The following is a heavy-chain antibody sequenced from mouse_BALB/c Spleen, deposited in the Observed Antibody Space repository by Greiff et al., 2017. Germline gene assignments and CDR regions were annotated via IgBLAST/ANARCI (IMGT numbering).Heavy chain of an antibody. J-gene: IGHJ4*01. CDR3: TSPTTADY. D-gene: IGHD1-2*01. CDR2: IDPETGGT. V-gene: IGHV1-15*01. Sequence: QVQRQQSGAELVRPGASVTLSCKASGYTFTDYEMHWVKQTPVHGLEWIGAIDPETGGTAYNQKFKGKATLTADKSSSTAYMELRSLTSEDSAVYYCTSPTTADYWGQGTSVTVSS. CDR1: GYTFTDYE.